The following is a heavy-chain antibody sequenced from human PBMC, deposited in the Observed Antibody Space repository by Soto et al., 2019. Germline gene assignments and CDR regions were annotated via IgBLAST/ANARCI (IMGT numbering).Heavy chain of an antibody. CDR2: IYPDDSDT. CDR1: GYSFTSYW. Sequence: PGESLKISCKGSGYSFTSYWIGWVRQMPGKGLEWMGIIYPDDSDTRYSPSFQGQVTISADKSISTAYLQWSSLKASDTAIYYCARHFTSGYYVFDYWGQGTLVTVSS. D-gene: IGHD3-22*01. V-gene: IGHV5-51*01. J-gene: IGHJ4*02. CDR3: ARHFTSGYYVFDY.